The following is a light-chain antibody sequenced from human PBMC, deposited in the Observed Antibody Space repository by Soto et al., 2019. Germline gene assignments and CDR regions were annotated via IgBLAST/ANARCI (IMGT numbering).Light chain of an antibody. J-gene: IGLJ2*01. CDR2: EVT. Sequence: QSALTQPPSASGSPGQSVTISCTGTSSDVGGYNYVSWYQQHPGKVPKLMIYEVTKRPSGVPDRFSGSKSGSTASLTVSGLQAADEADYYCSSYAGSNDLVFGGGTKLTVL. CDR1: SSDVGGYNY. V-gene: IGLV2-8*01. CDR3: SSYAGSNDLV.